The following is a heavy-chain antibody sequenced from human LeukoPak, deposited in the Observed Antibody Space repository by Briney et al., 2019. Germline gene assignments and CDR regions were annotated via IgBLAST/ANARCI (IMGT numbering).Heavy chain of an antibody. CDR3: ARGYLDYYDSSGIDNWFDP. J-gene: IGHJ5*02. D-gene: IGHD3-22*01. Sequence: ASVKVSCKASGYTFTSYDINWVRQATGQGLEWMGWMNPNSGNTGYAQKFQGRVTMTRNTSISTAYMELNSLRSEDTAVYYCARGYLDYYDSSGIDNWFDPWGQGTLVTVSS. CDR1: GYTFTSYD. V-gene: IGHV1-8*01. CDR2: MNPNSGNT.